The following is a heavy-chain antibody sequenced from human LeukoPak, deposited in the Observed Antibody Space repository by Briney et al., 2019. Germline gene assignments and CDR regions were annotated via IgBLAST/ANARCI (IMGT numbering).Heavy chain of an antibody. CDR2: IYTSGST. V-gene: IGHV4-4*07. CDR1: GGSISSYY. CDR3: ARDPPLYYYGSGSYYNNWFDP. Sequence: SETLSLTCTVSGGSISSYYWSWIRQPAGKGLEWIGRIYTSGSTNYNPSLKSRVTMSVDTSKNQFSLKLSSVTAADTAVYYCARDPPLYYYGSGSYYNNWFDPWGQGTLVTVSS. J-gene: IGHJ5*02. D-gene: IGHD3-10*01.